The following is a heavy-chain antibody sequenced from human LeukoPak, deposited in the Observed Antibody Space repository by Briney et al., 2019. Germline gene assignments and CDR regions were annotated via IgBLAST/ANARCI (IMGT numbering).Heavy chain of an antibody. D-gene: IGHD1-1*01. CDR1: GGSISSGSYY. Sequence: SQTLSLTCTVSGGSISSGSYYWSWIRQPAGKGLEWIGRIYTSGSTNYNPSLKSRVTISVDTSKNQFSLKLSSVTAADTAVYYCAREGTELERPNDAFDIWGQGTMVTVSS. J-gene: IGHJ3*02. CDR2: IYTSGST. V-gene: IGHV4-61*02. CDR3: AREGTELERPNDAFDI.